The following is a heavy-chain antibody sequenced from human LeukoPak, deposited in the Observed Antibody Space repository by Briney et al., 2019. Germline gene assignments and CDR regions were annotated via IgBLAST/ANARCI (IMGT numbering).Heavy chain of an antibody. CDR3: AKDQSSSSWFGGYYYYYGMDV. CDR2: ISGSGGST. J-gene: IGHJ6*02. CDR1: GFTFSSYA. Sequence: PGGSLRLSCAASGFTFSSYAMSWVRQAPGKGLEWVSAISGSGGSTYYADSVKGRFTISRDNSKNTLYLQMNSLRAEDTAVYYCAKDQSSSSWFGGYYYYYGMDVWGQGTTVTVSS. D-gene: IGHD6-13*01. V-gene: IGHV3-23*01.